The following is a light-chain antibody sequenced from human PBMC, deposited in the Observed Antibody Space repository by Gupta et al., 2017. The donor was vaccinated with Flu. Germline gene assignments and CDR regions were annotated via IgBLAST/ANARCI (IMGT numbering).Light chain of an antibody. CDR2: WAS. Sequence: LGECATANCRASRYGLFSHNNRNYLGCYEQKQARPPKLLIFWASIRESAVTDGLSGSGDGRNVSIPSSSRQEEDVAVCYCQQYYSNPPWTFGQGTKVEIK. V-gene: IGKV4-1*01. J-gene: IGKJ1*01. CDR3: QQYYSNPPWT. CDR1: RYGLFSHNNRNY.